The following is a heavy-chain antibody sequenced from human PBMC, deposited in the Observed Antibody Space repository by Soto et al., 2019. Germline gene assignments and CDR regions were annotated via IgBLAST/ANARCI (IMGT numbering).Heavy chain of an antibody. CDR2: IYYSGST. V-gene: IGHV4-61*01. CDR1: GGSVSSGSYY. CDR3: ARGSKASYYYYYMDV. Sequence: SETLSLTCTVSGGSVSSGSYYWSWIRQPPGKGLEWIGYIYYSGSTNYNPSLKSRVTISVDTSKNQFSLKLSSVTAADTAVYYCARGSKASYYYYYMDVWGKGTTVTVSS. J-gene: IGHJ6*03.